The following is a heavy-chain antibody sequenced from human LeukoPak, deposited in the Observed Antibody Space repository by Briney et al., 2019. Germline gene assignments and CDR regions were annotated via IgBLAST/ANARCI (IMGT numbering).Heavy chain of an antibody. CDR1: GFTFSSYW. V-gene: IGHV3-74*01. J-gene: IGHJ4*02. D-gene: IGHD5-18*01. CDR2: INSDGSST. CDR3: ARGGYSYGYVNY. Sequence: PGGSLRLSCAASGFTFSSYWMHWVRQAPGKGLVWVSRINSDGSSTSYADSAKGRFTISRDNAKNTLYLQMNSLRAEDTAVYYCARGGYSYGYVNYWGQGTLVTVSS.